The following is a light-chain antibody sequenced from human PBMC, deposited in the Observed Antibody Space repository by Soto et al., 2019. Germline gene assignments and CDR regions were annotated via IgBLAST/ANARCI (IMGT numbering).Light chain of an antibody. V-gene: IGKV3-15*01. CDR3: QQYNNWIS. CDR2: GAS. Sequence: EIVMTQSPATLSVSPGERATLSCRASQSVSSNLAWYQQKPGQAPRLLIYGASTRATGIPARFSVSGSGTEFTLTISSLQSEDFAVYYCQQYNNWISFGKGTRLEIK. CDR1: QSVSSN. J-gene: IGKJ5*01.